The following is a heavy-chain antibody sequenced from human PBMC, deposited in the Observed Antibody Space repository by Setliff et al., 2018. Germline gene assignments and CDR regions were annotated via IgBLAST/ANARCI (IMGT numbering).Heavy chain of an antibody. CDR2: IRFDGTEK. D-gene: IGHD6-19*01. CDR3: AKDPHSTGWYFVPYLDY. V-gene: IGHV3-30*02. CDR1: GFTFSNYG. Sequence: GGSLRLSCAASGFTFSNYGMHRVRQAPGKGLEWVAFIRFDGTEKYYLDSVKGRFTISRDNSKNTLYLQMNSLTTEDTAVYYCAKDPHSTGWYFVPYLDYWGQGTLVTVSS. J-gene: IGHJ4*02.